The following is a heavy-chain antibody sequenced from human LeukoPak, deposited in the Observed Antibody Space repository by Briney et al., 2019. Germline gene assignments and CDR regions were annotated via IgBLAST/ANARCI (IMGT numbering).Heavy chain of an antibody. CDR1: GFTFSSYG. V-gene: IGHV3-74*03. J-gene: IGHJ4*02. CDR2: INSDGSST. D-gene: IGHD3-16*02. CDR3: AKEYVSDDYVWGSYPGGH. Sequence: GGSLRLSCAASGFTFSSYGMHWVRQAPGKGLVWVSRINSDGSSTTYADSVKGRFIISRDNAKNTLYLQMNSLRAEDTAVYYCAKEYVSDDYVWGSYPGGHWGQGTLVTVSS.